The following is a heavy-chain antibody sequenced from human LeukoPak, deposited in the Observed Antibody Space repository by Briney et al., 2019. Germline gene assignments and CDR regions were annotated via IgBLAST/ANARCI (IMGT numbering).Heavy chain of an antibody. J-gene: IGHJ1*01. Sequence: SETLSLACTVAGGSISSYYWAWIRQPPGEVLEWVGSICNGLTTYYTRSLKGRVTMTIAPSKSQFYLKVTSVTAADTAVYYCARHFPEDGYNAAPFQHWGQGTMVTVSS. CDR1: GGSISSYY. CDR2: ICNGLTT. CDR3: ARHFPEDGYNAAPFQH. D-gene: IGHD5-24*01. V-gene: IGHV4-39*01.